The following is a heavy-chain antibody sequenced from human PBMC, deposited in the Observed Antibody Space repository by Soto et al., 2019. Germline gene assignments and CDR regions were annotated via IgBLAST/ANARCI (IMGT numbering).Heavy chain of an antibody. Sequence: QVQLVESGGGVVQPGRSLRLSCATSGFTFRFYDMHWVRQAPGKGLEWVAIISRDGNNKDYADSVKGRFTISRDNSKNTLYLQMNSLRGEDTAVYYCAKDAYTPIRTTAHDSGGLDHWGRGTLVTVSS. CDR2: ISRDGNNK. CDR3: AKDAYTPIRTTAHDSGGLDH. J-gene: IGHJ4*02. D-gene: IGHD4-4*01. V-gene: IGHV3-30*18. CDR1: GFTFRFYD.